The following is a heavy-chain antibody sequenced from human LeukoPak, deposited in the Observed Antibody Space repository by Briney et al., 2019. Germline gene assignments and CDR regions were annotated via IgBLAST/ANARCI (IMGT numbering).Heavy chain of an antibody. J-gene: IGHJ4*02. CDR1: GYTFTSYG. CDR2: ISDYNGNT. D-gene: IGHD6-13*01. V-gene: IGHV1-18*01. CDR3: ARDLNSWYYFDY. Sequence: ASVKVSCKASGYTFTSYGISWVRQAPGQGLEWMGWISDYNGNTNYAQKLQGRVTMTTDTSTSTAYMELRSLRSDDTAVYYCARDLNSWYYFDYWGQGTLVTVSS.